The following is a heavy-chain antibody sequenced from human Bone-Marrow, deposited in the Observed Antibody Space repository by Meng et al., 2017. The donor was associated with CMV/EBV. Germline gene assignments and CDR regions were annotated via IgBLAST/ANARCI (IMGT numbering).Heavy chain of an antibody. CDR3: ERGSVLRFLEWLLPLWDYGMDV. CDR1: GGSFSGYY. Sequence: SETLTFTCAVYGGSFSGYYWRWIRQPPGKGLEWIGEINHRGSTNYNPSLKSRVTISVDTSKNQFSLKLSSVTAAETAVYYCERGSVLRFLEWLLPLWDYGMDVWGQGTTDTVSS. V-gene: IGHV4-34*01. D-gene: IGHD3-3*01. J-gene: IGHJ6*02. CDR2: INHRGST.